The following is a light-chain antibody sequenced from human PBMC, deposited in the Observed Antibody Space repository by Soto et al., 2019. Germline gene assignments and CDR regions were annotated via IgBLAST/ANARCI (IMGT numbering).Light chain of an antibody. CDR3: SSYISSSTPHV. V-gene: IGLV2-14*01. J-gene: IGLJ1*01. CDR1: NSDVGGSNY. CDR2: DVS. Sequence: QSVLTQPASLSGSPGQSITISCSGTNSDVGGSNYVSWYQQYPGKAPKLMIYDVSNRPSGVSNRFSGSKSGNTASLTISGLQAEDEADYYCSSYISSSTPHVFGTGTKVTVL.